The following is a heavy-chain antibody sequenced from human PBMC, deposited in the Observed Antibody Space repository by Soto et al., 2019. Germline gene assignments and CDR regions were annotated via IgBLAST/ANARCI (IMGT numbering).Heavy chain of an antibody. CDR3: ARGNFDLPAAIMGSVAFDI. D-gene: IGHD2-2*02. Sequence: GGSLRLSCAASGFTFSSYWMSWVRQAPGKGLEWVANIKQDGSEKYYVDSVKGRFTISRDNAKNSLYLQMNSLRAEDTAVYYCARGNFDLPAAIMGSVAFDIWGQGTMVTVSS. CDR2: IKQDGSEK. V-gene: IGHV3-7*01. J-gene: IGHJ3*02. CDR1: GFTFSSYW.